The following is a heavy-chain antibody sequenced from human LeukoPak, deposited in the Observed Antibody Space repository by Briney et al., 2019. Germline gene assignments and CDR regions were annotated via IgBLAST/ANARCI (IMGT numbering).Heavy chain of an antibody. CDR1: GGSISGTNW. CDR2: ISLARQT. Sequence: SETLSLTCGVSGGSISGTNWGSGVRQPPGQGVEGIGEISLARQTNYTPSLTARVTMSLDKSSNQLSLNLTSVTAADTATYYCSRESGAFCPFGYWGQGTLVIVSS. V-gene: IGHV4/OR15-8*02. CDR3: SRESGAFCPFGY. D-gene: IGHD1-26*01. J-gene: IGHJ4*02.